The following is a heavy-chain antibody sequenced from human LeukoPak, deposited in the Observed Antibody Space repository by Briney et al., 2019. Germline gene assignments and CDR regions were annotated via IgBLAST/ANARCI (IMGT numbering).Heavy chain of an antibody. Sequence: GGSLRLSCAASGFTFSSYAMSWVRQAPGKGLEWVSAISGSGGSTYYADSVKGRFTISRDNSKNTLYLQMNSLRVVDTAVYYCAKRVLGVPAGWGQGTLVTVSS. V-gene: IGHV3-23*01. CDR2: ISGSGGST. J-gene: IGHJ4*02. CDR1: GFTFSSYA. CDR3: AKRVLGVPAG. D-gene: IGHD2-2*01.